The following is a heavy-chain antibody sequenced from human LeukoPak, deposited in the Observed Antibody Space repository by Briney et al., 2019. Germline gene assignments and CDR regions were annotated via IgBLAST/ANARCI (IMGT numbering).Heavy chain of an antibody. CDR1: GYTFTSYG. Sequence: GASVKVSCKASGYTFTSYGISWVRQAPGQGLEWMGWISAYNGNTNYAQKLQGRVTMTTDTSTSTAYMELRSLRSDDTAVYYCARDSYSSGWYPVDYWGQGTLVTVSS. J-gene: IGHJ4*02. D-gene: IGHD6-19*01. V-gene: IGHV1-18*01. CDR2: ISAYNGNT. CDR3: ARDSYSSGWYPVDY.